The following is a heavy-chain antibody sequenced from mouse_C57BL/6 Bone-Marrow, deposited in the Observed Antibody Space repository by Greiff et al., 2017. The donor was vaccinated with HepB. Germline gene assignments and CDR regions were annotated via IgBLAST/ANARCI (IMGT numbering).Heavy chain of an antibody. V-gene: IGHV5-9-1*02. CDR3: TREEVTTVVRYFDV. J-gene: IGHJ1*03. CDR2: ISSGGDYI. D-gene: IGHD1-1*01. CDR1: GFTFSSYA. Sequence: EVQGVESGEGLVKPGGSLKLSCAASGFTFSSYAMSWVRQTPEKRLEWVAYISSGGDYIYYADTVKGRFTISRDNARNTLYLQMSSLKSEDTAMYYCTREEVTTVVRYFDVWGTGTTVTVSS.